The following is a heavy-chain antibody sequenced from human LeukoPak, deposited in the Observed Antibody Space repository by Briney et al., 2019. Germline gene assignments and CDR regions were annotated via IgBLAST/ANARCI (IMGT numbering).Heavy chain of an antibody. CDR2: IYHSGST. CDR1: GGSISSSNW. CDR3: AGSGSYFYSYGMDV. V-gene: IGHV4-4*02. J-gene: IGHJ6*01. Sequence: PSGTLSLTCAVSGGSISSSNWWSWVRQPPGKGLEWIGEIYHSGSTNYNPSLKSRVTISLDTPETQFSLRLSSVTAADTAVYYCAGSGSYFYSYGMDVWGQGTTVTVSS. D-gene: IGHD3-10*01.